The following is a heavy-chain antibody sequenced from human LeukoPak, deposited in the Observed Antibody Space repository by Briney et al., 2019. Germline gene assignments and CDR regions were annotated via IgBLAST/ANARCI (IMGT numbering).Heavy chain of an antibody. CDR1: GFTFRSYE. J-gene: IGHJ5*02. D-gene: IGHD3-10*02. CDR2: MSTSGSSI. CDR3: ARDAFLDVGHDP. V-gene: IGHV3-48*03. Sequence: GGSLRLSCAASGFTFRSYEMNWVRQAPGKGLEWVSHMSTSGSSIYYADSAKGRFTISRDNAKNSLYLQMNSLRAEDPAVYYCARDAFLDVGHDPWGQGPLVPVSS.